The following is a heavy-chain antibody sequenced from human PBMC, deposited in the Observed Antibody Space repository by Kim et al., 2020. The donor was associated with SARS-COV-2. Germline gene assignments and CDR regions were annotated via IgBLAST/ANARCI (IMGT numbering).Heavy chain of an antibody. CDR3: AKESGSGSYYACTYYYYRMDV. J-gene: IGHJ6*02. CDR2: ISYDGSNK. V-gene: IGHV3-30*18. CDR1: GFTFSSYG. D-gene: IGHD3-10*01. Sequence: GGSLRLSCAASGFTFSSYGMHWVRQAPGKGLEWVAVISYDGSNKYYADSVKGRFTISRDNSKNTLYLQMNSLRAEDTAVYYCAKESGSGSYYACTYYYYRMDVWGQGTTVTVSS.